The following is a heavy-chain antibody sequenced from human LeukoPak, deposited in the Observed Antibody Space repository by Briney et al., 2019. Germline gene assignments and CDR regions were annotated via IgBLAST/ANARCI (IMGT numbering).Heavy chain of an antibody. V-gene: IGHV3-48*02. J-gene: IGHJ4*02. CDR3: LREFDY. D-gene: IGHD1-26*01. Sequence: GGSLRLSCAAPGFTLSSYTMNWVRQAPGKGLEWVSYISSSSTKYYADSVKGRFTISRDNAKNSLFLQMNSLRDEDTAVYYCLREFDYWGQGTLVTVSS. CDR1: GFTLSSYT. CDR2: ISSSSTK.